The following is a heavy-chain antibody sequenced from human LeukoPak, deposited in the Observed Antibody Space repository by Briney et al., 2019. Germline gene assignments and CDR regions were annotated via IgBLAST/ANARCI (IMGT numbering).Heavy chain of an antibody. CDR1: GLTFSTYS. CDR3: ARPHVQSGWSGLDLDY. V-gene: IGHV3-48*02. Sequence: GGSLRLSCAASGLTFSTYSMNWVRQAPGKGLEWISYISSSSDTIYYADSVKGRFTISRDNAKNSVYLQMNSLRDEDTAVYYCARPHVQSGWSGLDLDYWGQGTLVTVSS. CDR2: ISSSSDTI. J-gene: IGHJ4*02. D-gene: IGHD5-12*01.